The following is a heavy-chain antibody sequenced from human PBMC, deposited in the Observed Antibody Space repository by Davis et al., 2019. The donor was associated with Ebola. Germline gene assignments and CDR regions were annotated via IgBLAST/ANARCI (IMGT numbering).Heavy chain of an antibody. CDR3: ARQYSSSSSTDY. CDR2: IYYSGST. J-gene: IGHJ4*02. V-gene: IGHV4-31*03. Sequence: SETLSLTCTVSGGSISSGGYYWSWIRQHPGKGLEWIGYIYYSGSTYYNPSLKSRVTISVDTSKNQFSLKLSSVTAADTAVYYCARQYSSSSSTDYWGQGTLVTVSS. CDR1: GGSISSGGYY. D-gene: IGHD6-6*01.